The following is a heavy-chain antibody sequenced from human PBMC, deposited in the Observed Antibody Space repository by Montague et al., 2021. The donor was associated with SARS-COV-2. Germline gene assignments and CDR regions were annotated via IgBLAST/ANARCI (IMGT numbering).Heavy chain of an antibody. CDR3: ARGGRQGYVFRLGSFDY. CDR1: GGSFSGYY. V-gene: IGHV4-34*01. J-gene: IGHJ4*02. D-gene: IGHD3/OR15-3a*01. CDR2: INHSGST. Sequence: SETLSLTCAVYGGSFSGYYWNWIRQPPGQGLEWIGEINHSGSTNYNPSLKSRVTMSVDTSKTQFSLNLSSVTAADTAVYYCARGGRQGYVFRLGSFDYWGQGTLVTVSS.